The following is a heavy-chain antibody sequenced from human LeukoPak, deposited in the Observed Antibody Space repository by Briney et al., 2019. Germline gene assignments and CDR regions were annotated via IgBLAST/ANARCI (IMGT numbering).Heavy chain of an antibody. J-gene: IGHJ3*01. D-gene: IGHD3-10*01. V-gene: IGHV3-23*01. CDR3: AKDLSLLDWFGEPDAFDF. Sequence: GGSLRLSCAASGFPFTTYAMSWVRQAPGKGLEWVSAISGRGGRTYYADSVKGRFTISRDNSNNTVYLQMDSLRVDDTAVYYCAKDLSLLDWFGEPDAFDFWGQGTMVTVSS. CDR2: ISGRGGRT. CDR1: GFPFTTYA.